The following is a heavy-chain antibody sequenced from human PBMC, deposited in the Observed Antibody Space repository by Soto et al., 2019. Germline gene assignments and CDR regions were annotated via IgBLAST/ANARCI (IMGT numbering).Heavy chain of an antibody. V-gene: IGHV3-23*01. CDR2: ISGSGDFT. Sequence: PGGSLRLSCAASGFTFSNYAISWVRQTPGKGLEWVSVISGSGDFTYYADSVKGRFTISRDNPKNTIYLQMNSLRAEDTAVYYCAKDRFTMIVVVSDRFDDWGQGTLVTVSS. CDR3: AKDRFTMIVVVSDRFDD. CDR1: GFTFSNYA. J-gene: IGHJ4*02. D-gene: IGHD3-22*01.